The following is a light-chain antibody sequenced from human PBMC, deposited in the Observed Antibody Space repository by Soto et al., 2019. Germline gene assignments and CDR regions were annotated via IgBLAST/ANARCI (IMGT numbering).Light chain of an antibody. Sequence: GLNQSAGTVSLTTGPRATPSCSASQRLSASDIAWYQQKPGQAPKFLIYGVSSRATGIPDRVSGSGTGTEYTRAISIQEGHYFAARQNQGYGSATLITFGQGTQLEIK. V-gene: IGKV3-20*01. CDR2: GVS. J-gene: IGKJ5*01. CDR1: QRLSASD. CDR3: QGYGSATLIT.